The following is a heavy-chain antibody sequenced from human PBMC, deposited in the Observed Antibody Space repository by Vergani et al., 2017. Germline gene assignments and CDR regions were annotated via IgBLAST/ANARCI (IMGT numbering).Heavy chain of an antibody. D-gene: IGHD5-12*01. CDR1: GFTFSSYA. CDR3: TKGSRGYTGYFFDY. J-gene: IGHJ4*02. CDR2: ISGSGLST. V-gene: IGHV3-23*04. Sequence: EVDLVESGGGLAQPGGSLRLSCEASGFTFSSYAMSWVRQAPGKGLDWVSAISGSGLSTFYADSVKGRFTISRDNSKNTLHLQMNSLRADDTAVYYCTKGSRGYTGYFFDYWGQGTLATVSS.